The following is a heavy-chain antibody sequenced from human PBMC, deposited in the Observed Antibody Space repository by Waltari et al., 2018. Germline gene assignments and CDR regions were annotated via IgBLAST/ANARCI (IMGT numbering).Heavy chain of an antibody. CDR3: ARDRGGLRVRTHFDY. Sequence: QVQLQESGPGLVKPSETLSLTCTVSGGSISSYYWSWIRQPAGKGLEWIGRIYTRGITNYNPSLKSRVTMSVDTSKNQFSLKLSSVTAADTAVYYCARDRGGLRVRTHFDYWGQGTLVTVSS. V-gene: IGHV4-4*07. CDR2: IYTRGIT. J-gene: IGHJ4*02. D-gene: IGHD5-12*01. CDR1: GGSISSYY.